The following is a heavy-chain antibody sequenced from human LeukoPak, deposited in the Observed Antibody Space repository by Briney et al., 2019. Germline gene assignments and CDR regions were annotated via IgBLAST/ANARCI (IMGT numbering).Heavy chain of an antibody. V-gene: IGHV3-21*01. Sequence: GGSLRLSCAASGFPFSTYSMSWVRQAPGKGLEWVSTITSSSNYIYYADSVKGRFTISRDDAKNSLYLQMNSLRVEDTAMYHCARERHTFDPWGQGTLVTVSS. CDR3: ARERHTFDP. CDR2: ITSSSNYI. D-gene: IGHD6-25*01. CDR1: GFPFSTYS. J-gene: IGHJ5*02.